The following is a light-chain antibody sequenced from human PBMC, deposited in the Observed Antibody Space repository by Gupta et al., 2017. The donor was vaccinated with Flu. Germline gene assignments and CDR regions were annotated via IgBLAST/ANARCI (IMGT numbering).Light chain of an antibody. Sequence: PTLLSPSSVYCRTITSRVKRDGSSYLDWYQQRPGKAPKRLIYAASNGECGVPEKFSGSGSGTEFTLKISSVQAEDFAAYYCKQRNNCPWAFGGGTKVEI. V-gene: IGKV1-9*01. CDR1: RDGSSY. CDR3: KQRNNCPWA. CDR2: AAS. J-gene: IGKJ4*02.